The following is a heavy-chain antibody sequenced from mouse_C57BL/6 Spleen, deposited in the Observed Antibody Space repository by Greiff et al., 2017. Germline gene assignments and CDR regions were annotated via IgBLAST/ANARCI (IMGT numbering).Heavy chain of an antibody. D-gene: IGHD3-2*02. CDR3: ARTAQPYFDY. CDR2: ISSGSSTI. J-gene: IGHJ2*01. Sequence: DVHLVESGGGLVKPGGSLKLSCAASGFTFSDYGMHWVRQAPEKGLEWVAYISSGSSTIYYADTVKGRFTISRDNAKNTLFLQMTSLRSEDTAMYYCARTAQPYFDYWGQGTTLTVSS. V-gene: IGHV5-17*01. CDR1: GFTFSDYG.